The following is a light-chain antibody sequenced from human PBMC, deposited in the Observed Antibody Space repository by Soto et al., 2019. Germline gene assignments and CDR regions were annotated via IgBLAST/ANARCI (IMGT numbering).Light chain of an antibody. CDR1: QSVSSN. J-gene: IGKJ1*01. CDR3: QQYNNWPPT. V-gene: IGKV3-15*01. CDR2: GAS. Sequence: EIVMTQSPATLSVSPGERATLSCRASQSVSSNLAWYQQKPGQAPRLLIYGASTRATGIPARFSGSGSGTEFTLTMSSRQSEDFAVYYCQQYNNWPPTFGQGTKVEIK.